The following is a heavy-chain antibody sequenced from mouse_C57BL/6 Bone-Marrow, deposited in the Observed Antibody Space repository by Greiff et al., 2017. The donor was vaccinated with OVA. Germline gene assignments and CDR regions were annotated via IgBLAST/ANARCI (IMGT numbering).Heavy chain of an antibody. Sequence: VQLQQSGAELVKPGASVKLSCTASGFNIKDYDMHWVKQRTEQGLEWIGRIDPEDGETKYAPKFQGKATITADTSSNTAYLQLSSLTSEDTAVYYCALDSSGPYYAMDYWGQGTSVTVSA. CDR1: GFNIKDYD. D-gene: IGHD3-2*02. V-gene: IGHV14-2*01. CDR2: IDPEDGET. CDR3: ALDSSGPYYAMDY. J-gene: IGHJ4*01.